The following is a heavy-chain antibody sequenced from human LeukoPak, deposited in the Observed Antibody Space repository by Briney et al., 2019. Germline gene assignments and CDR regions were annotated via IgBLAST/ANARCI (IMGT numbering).Heavy chain of an antibody. CDR3: GLFGDVSGNYSPLDY. Sequence: ASVKVSCKASGYTFTGYYIHWVRQAPGQGLEWMGWITPHNGGTNYAQKFQGGVTMTRDTSISTAYMELSRLRSDDTAVYYCGLFGDVSGNYSPLDYWGQGTLVTVSS. CDR2: ITPHNGGT. J-gene: IGHJ4*02. V-gene: IGHV1-2*02. CDR1: GYTFTGYY. D-gene: IGHD3-10*01.